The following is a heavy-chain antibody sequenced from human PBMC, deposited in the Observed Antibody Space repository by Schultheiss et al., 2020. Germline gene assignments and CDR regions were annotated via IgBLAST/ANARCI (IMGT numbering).Heavy chain of an antibody. D-gene: IGHD4-11*01. Sequence: GGSLRLSCAASGFTFDDYAMHWVRQAPGKGLEWVSGIYSGGSTYYADSVKGRFTISRDNSKNTLYLQMNSLRAEDAAVYYCAREPPLYNNYADGAFDIWGTGTMVTVSS. CDR1: GFTFDDYA. J-gene: IGHJ3*02. CDR2: IYSGGST. V-gene: IGHV3-66*01. CDR3: AREPPLYNNYADGAFDI.